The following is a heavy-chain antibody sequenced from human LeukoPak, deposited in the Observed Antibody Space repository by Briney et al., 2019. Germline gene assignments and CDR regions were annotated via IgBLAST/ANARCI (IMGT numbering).Heavy chain of an antibody. D-gene: IGHD5-18*01. V-gene: IGHV3-23*01. J-gene: IGHJ6*03. CDR3: AKDHRGYSYGPYYYYMDV. CDR1: GFTFSSYA. CDR2: ISGSGGST. Sequence: PGGSLRLSCAASGFTFSSYAMSWVRQAPGKGLEWVSAISGSGGSTYYADSVKGRFTISRDNSKSTLYLQMNSLRAEDTAVYYCAKDHRGYSYGPYYYYMDVWGKGTTVTVSS.